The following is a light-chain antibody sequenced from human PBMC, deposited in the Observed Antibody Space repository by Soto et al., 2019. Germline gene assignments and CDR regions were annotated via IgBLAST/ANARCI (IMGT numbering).Light chain of an antibody. CDR3: QKYFSAPFT. CDR1: QAIRNS. CDR2: AAS. Sequence: DIQMTQSPSSLSASVGDRVTITCRASQAIRNSLAWYQQKPGKVPSVLIYAASTLQPGVPSRFSGSGSGTDFTLTISSLQPEDVATYYCQKYFSAPFTFGPGTKLGIK. J-gene: IGKJ3*01. V-gene: IGKV1-27*01.